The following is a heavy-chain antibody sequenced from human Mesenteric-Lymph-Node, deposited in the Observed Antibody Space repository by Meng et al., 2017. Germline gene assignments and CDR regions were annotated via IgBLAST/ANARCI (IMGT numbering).Heavy chain of an antibody. CDR3: ARGGSRSYFDY. CDR2: IHDSGST. D-gene: IGHD3-16*01. J-gene: IGHJ4*02. CDR1: GGSISSGGYY. Sequence: QVELQEAGPGLVKPSQTLYLTCTVSGGSISSGGYYWSWIRQHPGKGLEWIGYIHDSGSTYYNPSLKSRVTISADTSKNQFSLKLSSVTAADTAVYYCARGGSRSYFDYWGQGTLVTVFS. V-gene: IGHV4-31*03.